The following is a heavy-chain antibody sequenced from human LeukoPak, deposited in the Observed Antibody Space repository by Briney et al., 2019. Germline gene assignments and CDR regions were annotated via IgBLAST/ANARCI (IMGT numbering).Heavy chain of an antibody. CDR3: AKDRSLDGGDSNGYFDY. Sequence: GGSLRLSCAASGFTFSSYSMNWVRQAPGKGLEWVSAISDRGDRTCYADSVKGRFTISRDDSKNTLSLQINSLRAEDTAFYYCAKDRSLDGGDSNGYFDYWGLGTLVTVSS. CDR1: GFTFSSYS. J-gene: IGHJ4*02. CDR2: ISDRGDRT. V-gene: IGHV3-23*01. D-gene: IGHD4-23*01.